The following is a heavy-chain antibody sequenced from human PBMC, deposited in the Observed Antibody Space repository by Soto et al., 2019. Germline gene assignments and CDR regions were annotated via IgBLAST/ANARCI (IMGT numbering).Heavy chain of an antibody. CDR3: ARRGGAMATILGGRDAFDI. CDR1: GGSISSSSYY. Sequence: QLQLQESGPGLVKPSETLSLTCTVSGGSISSSSYYWGWIRQPPGKGLEWIGSIYYSGSTYYNPSIKSRFTISVDTSKNQSSLKLSSVTAADTAVYYCARRGGAMATILGGRDAFDIWGQGTMVTVSS. J-gene: IGHJ3*02. D-gene: IGHD5-12*01. V-gene: IGHV4-39*01. CDR2: IYYSGST.